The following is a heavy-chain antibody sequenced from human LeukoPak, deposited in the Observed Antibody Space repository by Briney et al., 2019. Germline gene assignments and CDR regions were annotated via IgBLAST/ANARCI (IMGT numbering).Heavy chain of an antibody. J-gene: IGHJ4*02. CDR1: GFTFSSYG. CDR2: ISNDGSNE. Sequence: GGSLRLSCAASGFTFSSYGMHWVRQAPGKGLEWVAVISNDGSNEYYADSAKGRFTISRDNSKNTLYLQMNSLRAEDTAVYYCARGDYGDYHFDYWGQGTLVTVSS. V-gene: IGHV3-30*03. CDR3: ARGDYGDYHFDY. D-gene: IGHD4-17*01.